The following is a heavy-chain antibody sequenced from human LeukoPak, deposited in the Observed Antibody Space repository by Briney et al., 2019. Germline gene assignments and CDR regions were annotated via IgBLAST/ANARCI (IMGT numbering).Heavy chain of an antibody. CDR1: GGSISSYY. J-gene: IGHJ6*02. V-gene: IGHV4-59*01. Sequence: PSETLSLTCTVSGGSISSYYWSWIRQPPGKGLEWIGYIYYSGSTNYNPSLKSRVTISVDTSKNQFSLKLSSVTAADTAVYYCARDRITYYDILTGSPDYYYYGMDVWGQGTTVTVSS. D-gene: IGHD3-9*01. CDR3: ARDRITYYDILTGSPDYYYYGMDV. CDR2: IYYSGST.